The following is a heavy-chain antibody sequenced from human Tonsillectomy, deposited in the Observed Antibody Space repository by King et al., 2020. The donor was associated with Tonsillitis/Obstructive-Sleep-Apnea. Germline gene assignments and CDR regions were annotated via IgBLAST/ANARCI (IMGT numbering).Heavy chain of an antibody. J-gene: IGHJ3*02. Sequence: VQLVESGGGLVQPGRSLRLSCTASGFTFGDYAMSWVRQAPGKGLEWVGFIRSKAYGGTTEYAASVKGRFTISRDDSKSIAYLQMNSLKTEDTAVYYCTRRIMITFRGVISWAAFDIWGQGTMVTVSS. CDR2: IRSKAYGGTT. CDR3: TRRIMITFRGVISWAAFDI. V-gene: IGHV3-49*04. CDR1: GFTFGDYA. D-gene: IGHD3-16*02.